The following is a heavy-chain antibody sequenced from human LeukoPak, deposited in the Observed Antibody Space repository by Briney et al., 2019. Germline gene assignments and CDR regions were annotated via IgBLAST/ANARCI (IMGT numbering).Heavy chain of an antibody. V-gene: IGHV3-21*01. CDR3: ARDKRVTMIVENDY. D-gene: IGHD3-22*01. Sequence: PGGSLRLSCAASGFTFSSYSMNWVRQAPGKGLEWVSSISSSSSYIYYADSVKGRFTISRDNAKNSLYLQMNSLRAEDTAVYYCARDKRVTMIVENDYWGQGTQVTVSS. CDR2: ISSSSSYI. CDR1: GFTFSSYS. J-gene: IGHJ4*02.